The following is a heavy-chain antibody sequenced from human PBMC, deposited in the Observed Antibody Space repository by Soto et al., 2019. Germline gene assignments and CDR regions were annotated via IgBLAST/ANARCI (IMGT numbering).Heavy chain of an antibody. D-gene: IGHD6-6*01. CDR1: GFTFSSYE. V-gene: IGHV3-48*03. J-gene: IGHJ4*02. CDR2: ISSSGSTI. CDR3: ARDQGVWPSYSSSSGGFDY. Sequence: GGSLRLSCAASGFTFSSYEMNWVRQAPGKGLEWVSYISSSGSTIYYADSVKGRFTISRDNAKNSLYLQMNSLRAEDTAVYYCARDQGVWPSYSSSSGGFDYWGQGTLVTVSS.